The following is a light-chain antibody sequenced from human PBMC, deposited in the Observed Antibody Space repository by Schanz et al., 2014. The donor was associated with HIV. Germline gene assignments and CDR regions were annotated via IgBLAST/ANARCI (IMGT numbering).Light chain of an antibody. CDR3: HQYGNSPRT. CDR2: SAS. V-gene: IGKV3-20*01. Sequence: EIVLTQSPGTLSLSPGDRATLSCRASQIVSGTYLAWYQQKPGQAPRLLIHSASTRVTGIPARFSGSGSGTEFTLTITRLEPEDFAVYYCHQYGNSPRTFGQGTKVEIK. CDR1: QIVSGTY. J-gene: IGKJ1*01.